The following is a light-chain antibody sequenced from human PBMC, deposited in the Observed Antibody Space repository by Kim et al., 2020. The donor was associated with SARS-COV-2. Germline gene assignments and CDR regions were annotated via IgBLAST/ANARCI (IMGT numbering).Light chain of an antibody. V-gene: IGLV2-14*03. CDR1: SSDVGGYNY. CDR2: DVS. Sequence: QSALTQPASMSGSPGQSITISCTGTSSDVGGYNYVSWYQQHPGKAPKLMIYDVSYRPSGVSNRFSGSKSGNTASLTISGLQAEDEADYYCSSYTSSISWVFGGGTKVTVL. CDR3: SSYTSSISWV. J-gene: IGLJ3*02.